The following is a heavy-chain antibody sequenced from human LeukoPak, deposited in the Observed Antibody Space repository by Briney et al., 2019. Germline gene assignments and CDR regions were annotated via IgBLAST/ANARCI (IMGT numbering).Heavy chain of an antibody. CDR3: AKDQAFTAAGTEDAFDI. CDR1: GFPFSSYA. V-gene: IGHV3-23*01. J-gene: IGHJ3*02. Sequence: GGSLRLSCAASGFPFSSYAMSWVRQAPGKGLEWVSAISCSGGRTYYADSVKGRFTISRDNSKNTLYLQMNSLRAEDTAVYYCAKDQAFTAAGTEDAFDIWGQGTMVTVSS. CDR2: ISCSGGRT. D-gene: IGHD6-13*01.